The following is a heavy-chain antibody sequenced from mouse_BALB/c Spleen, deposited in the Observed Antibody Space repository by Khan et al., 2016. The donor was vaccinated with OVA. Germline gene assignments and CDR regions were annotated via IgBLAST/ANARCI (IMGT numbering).Heavy chain of an antibody. CDR1: GFTFSNYW. D-gene: IGHD3-3*01. V-gene: IGHV6-6*02. Sequence: EVKLEVSGGGLAQPGGSMKLSCVASGFTFSNYWMNWVRQSPEKGFEWVAEIRLKSNIYATHYAESVRGRFTISRDDSRSSVYLQMNNLGAEDTGIYYCARGWDWYFDVWGAGTTVTVSS. J-gene: IGHJ1*01. CDR3: ARGWDWYFDV. CDR2: IRLKSNIYAT.